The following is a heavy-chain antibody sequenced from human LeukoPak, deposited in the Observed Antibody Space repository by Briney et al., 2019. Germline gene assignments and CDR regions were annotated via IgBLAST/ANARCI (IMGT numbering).Heavy chain of an antibody. CDR2: INPNSGGT. Sequence: ASVKVSCKASGYTFTGYYMHWVRQAPGQGLEWMGWINPNSGGTNYAQKFQGRVTMTRDTSISTAYMELSRLRSDDTAVYYCARGPPRESGIHDSSGYYFDYWGQGTLVTVSS. D-gene: IGHD3-22*01. CDR3: ARGPPRESGIHDSSGYYFDY. CDR1: GYTFTGYY. J-gene: IGHJ4*02. V-gene: IGHV1-2*02.